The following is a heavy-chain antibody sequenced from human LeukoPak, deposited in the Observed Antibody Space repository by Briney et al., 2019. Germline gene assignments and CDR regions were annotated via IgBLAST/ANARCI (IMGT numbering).Heavy chain of an antibody. D-gene: IGHD3-22*01. Sequence: PGGSLRLSCAASGFTFSNAWMSWVRQAPGKGLEWVANIKQDGSEKYYVDSVKGRFTISRDNAKNSLYLQMNSLRAEDTAVYYCARVVYYYDSSGYYFGPFDYWGQGTLVTVSS. CDR1: GFTFSNAW. CDR2: IKQDGSEK. J-gene: IGHJ4*02. CDR3: ARVVYYYDSSGYYFGPFDY. V-gene: IGHV3-7*01.